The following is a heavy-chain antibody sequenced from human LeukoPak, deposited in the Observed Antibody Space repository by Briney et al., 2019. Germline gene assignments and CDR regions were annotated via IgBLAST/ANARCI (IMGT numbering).Heavy chain of an antibody. CDR1: GFTFSSYG. V-gene: IGHV3-30*02. Sequence: GGSLRLSCAASGFTFSSYGMHWVRQAPGKGLEWVAVIWYDGSNKYYADSVKGRFTISRDNSKNTLYLQMNSLRAEDTAVYYCAKSNLWFGELLSPGLDYWGQGTLVTVSS. D-gene: IGHD3-10*01. CDR3: AKSNLWFGELLSPGLDY. CDR2: IWYDGSNK. J-gene: IGHJ4*02.